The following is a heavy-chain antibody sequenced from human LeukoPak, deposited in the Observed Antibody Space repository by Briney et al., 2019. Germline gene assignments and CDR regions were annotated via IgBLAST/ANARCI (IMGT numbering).Heavy chain of an antibody. CDR2: IYSSGYT. V-gene: IGHV4-4*07. CDR3: ARGEHSVDS. D-gene: IGHD1/OR15-1a*01. J-gene: IGHJ4*02. CDR1: GGAIRSHY. Sequence: SETLSLTCTVSGGAIRSHYWNWIRQPAGKGLEWIGRIYSSGYTNDNPFLKSRITMSVDMSKNQFSLRLNSVTAADTAIYYCARGEHSVDSWGQGMLVTVSS.